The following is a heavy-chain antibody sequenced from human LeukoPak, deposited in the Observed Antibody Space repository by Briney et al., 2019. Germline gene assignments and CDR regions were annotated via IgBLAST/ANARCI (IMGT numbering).Heavy chain of an antibody. J-gene: IGHJ4*02. CDR3: ARGGSYYYGSGSYSDY. CDR2: IYYSGST. D-gene: IGHD3-10*01. Sequence: SETLSLTCTVSGGSISSYYWSWIRQPPGKGLEWIGYIYYSGSTNYNPSLKSRVTISVDTSKNQFSLKLSSVTAADTAVYYCARGGSYYYGSGSYSDYWGQGTLVTVSS. CDR1: GGSISSYY. V-gene: IGHV4-59*01.